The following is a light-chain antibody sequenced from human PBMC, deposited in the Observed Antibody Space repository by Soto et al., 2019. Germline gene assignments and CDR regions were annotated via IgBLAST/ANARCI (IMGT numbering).Light chain of an antibody. Sequence: ETVVTQSPGTLSLSPGEGATLSCRASQSVDSRYLAWYQQKPGQAPRLLIYDASNRATGIPARFSGSGSGTDFTLTISSLEPEDFAVYYCQQRLNWITFGQGTRLEIK. V-gene: IGKV3-11*01. J-gene: IGKJ5*01. CDR2: DAS. CDR1: QSVDSRY. CDR3: QQRLNWIT.